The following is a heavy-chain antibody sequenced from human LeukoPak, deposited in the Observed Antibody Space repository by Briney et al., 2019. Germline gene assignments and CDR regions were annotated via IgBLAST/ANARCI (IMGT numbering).Heavy chain of an antibody. J-gene: IGHJ5*02. V-gene: IGHV3-7*01. D-gene: IGHD3-10*01. CDR1: GFTFSSYW. CDR2: IKQDGSEK. Sequence: PGGSLRLSCAASGFTFSSYWMSWVRQAPGKGLEWVANIKQDGSEKYYVDSVKGRFTISRDNAKNSLYLQMNSLRAEDTAVYYCARLVWFGEFEDRFDPWGQGTLVTVSS. CDR3: ARLVWFGEFEDRFDP.